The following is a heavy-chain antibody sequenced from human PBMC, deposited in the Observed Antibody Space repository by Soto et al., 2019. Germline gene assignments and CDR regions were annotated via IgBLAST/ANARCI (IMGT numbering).Heavy chain of an antibody. Sequence: ASVKVSCKASGYTFTSYGISWVRQAPGQGLEWMGWISAYNGNTNYAQKLRGRVTMTTDTSASTAYMELRSLRSDDTAVYYCARDTNYYDSSGYSDWWGQGTLVTVSS. CDR2: ISAYNGNT. CDR3: ARDTNYYDSSGYSDW. V-gene: IGHV1-18*04. J-gene: IGHJ4*02. D-gene: IGHD3-22*01. CDR1: GYTFTSYG.